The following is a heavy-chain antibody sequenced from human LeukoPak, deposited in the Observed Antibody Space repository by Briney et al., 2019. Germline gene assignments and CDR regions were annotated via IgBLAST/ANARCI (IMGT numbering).Heavy chain of an antibody. CDR3: AKVDEWLGLFDY. D-gene: IGHD5-12*01. V-gene: IGHV3-23*01. Sequence: GGSLRLSCAASGFTFSSYAMSWVRQAPGKGLEWVSAIRGSGGSTYYADSVKGRFTISRDNSKNTLYLQMNSLRAEDTAVYYCAKVDEWLGLFDYWGQGTLVTVSS. CDR1: GFTFSSYA. J-gene: IGHJ4*02. CDR2: IRGSGGST.